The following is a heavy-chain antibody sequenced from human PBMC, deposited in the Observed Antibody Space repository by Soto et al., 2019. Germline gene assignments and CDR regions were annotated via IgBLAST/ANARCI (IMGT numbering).Heavy chain of an antibody. V-gene: IGHV4-30-2*01. CDR1: GGSFSDHY. Sequence: SEPMSLPCAVDGGSFSDHYWSWIRQPPGKGLEWIGYIYHSGSTYYNPSLKSRVTISVDRSKNRFSLKLSSVTAADTAVYYCARSQTTVTSYDYWGQGTLVTVS. D-gene: IGHD4-17*01. J-gene: IGHJ4*02. CDR2: IYHSGST. CDR3: ARSQTTVTSYDY.